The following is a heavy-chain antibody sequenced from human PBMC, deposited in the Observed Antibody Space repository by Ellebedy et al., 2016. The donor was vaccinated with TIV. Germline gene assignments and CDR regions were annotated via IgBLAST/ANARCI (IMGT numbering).Heavy chain of an antibody. CDR1: GFTFSSYA. CDR2: ISGSGGST. Sequence: GESLKISXAASGFTFSSYAMSWVRQAPGKGLEWVSAISGSGGSTYYADSVKGRFTISRDNSKNTLYLQMNSLRAEDTAVYYCADYGSGSYYKYWGQGTLVTVSS. CDR3: ADYGSGSYYKY. D-gene: IGHD3-10*01. J-gene: IGHJ4*02. V-gene: IGHV3-23*01.